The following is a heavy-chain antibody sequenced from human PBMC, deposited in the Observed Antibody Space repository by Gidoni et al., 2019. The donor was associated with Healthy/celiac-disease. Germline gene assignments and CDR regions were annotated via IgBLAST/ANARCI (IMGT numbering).Heavy chain of an antibody. CDR3: ARGPLGYCSSTSCPIYYYGMDV. V-gene: IGHV1-3*01. Sequence: QVQLVQSGAEVKKPGASVKVSCKASGYTFTSYAMHWVRQAPGQRLEWMGWINAGNGNTKDSQKFQGRVTITRDTSASTAYMELSSLRSEDTAVYYCARGPLGYCSSTSCPIYYYGMDVWGQGTTVTVSS. D-gene: IGHD2-2*01. CDR1: GYTFTSYA. CDR2: INAGNGNT. J-gene: IGHJ6*02.